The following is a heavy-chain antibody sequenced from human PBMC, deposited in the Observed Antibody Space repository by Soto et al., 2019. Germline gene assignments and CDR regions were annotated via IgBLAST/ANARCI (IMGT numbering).Heavy chain of an antibody. CDR3: ARGCSDRPGY. V-gene: IGHV3-48*02. D-gene: IGHD6-25*01. Sequence: EVQLVESGGGLVQPGGSLRLSCTASEFTFKNYGMNWVRQAPGQGLVWVSYISSSSSSIDYADSVKGRFTISRDNAKSSLYLQMNSLRDEDTAVYYCARGCSDRPGYWGQGTLVTVSS. CDR2: ISSSSSSI. CDR1: EFTFKNYG. J-gene: IGHJ4*02.